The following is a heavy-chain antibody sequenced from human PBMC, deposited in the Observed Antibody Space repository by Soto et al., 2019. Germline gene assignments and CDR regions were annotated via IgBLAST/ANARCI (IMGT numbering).Heavy chain of an antibody. CDR3: AKSRNTYADPFEY. D-gene: IGHD5-18*01. CDR2: ISRSADST. CDR1: GFTFSSYA. V-gene: IGHV3-23*01. J-gene: IGHJ4*02. Sequence: EVPLLESGGGLVQPGGSLRLSCAASGFTFSSYAMSWVRQAPGKGLEWVAAISRSADSTYYGDSVEGRFTISRDNAKNTLYLQMNSLRVEDTAVYYCAKSRNTYADPFEYWGQGTLVTVSS.